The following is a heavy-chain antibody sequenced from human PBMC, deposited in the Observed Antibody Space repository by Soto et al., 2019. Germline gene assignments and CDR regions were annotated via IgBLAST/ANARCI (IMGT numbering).Heavy chain of an antibody. CDR2: ISDYNGNT. Sequence: ASVKVSCKASGYTFTSYGITWVRQAPGQGLEWMGWISDYNGNTNYAQKLQGIVTLTTDTSTSTAYMELRSLRSDDTAVYYCARDLAGVYSSSSGFDPWGQGNLVTVSS. CDR1: GYTFTSYG. V-gene: IGHV1-18*04. J-gene: IGHJ5*02. D-gene: IGHD6-6*01. CDR3: ARDLAGVYSSSSGFDP.